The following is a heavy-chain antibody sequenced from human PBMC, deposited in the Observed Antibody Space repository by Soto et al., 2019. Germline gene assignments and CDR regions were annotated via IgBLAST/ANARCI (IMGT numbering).Heavy chain of an antibody. CDR1: GDTFNNYA. D-gene: IGHD2-21*02. CDR3: AREVVTVTTLGWFDS. Sequence: SVKVSCKASGDTFNNYAISWMRQTPGRGLEWLGVIVPIFGTTNYPQEFQGRVTITADTSTSTAYMELSRLISEDTAIYYCAREVVTVTTLGWFDSWGQGTLVTVSS. J-gene: IGHJ5*01. CDR2: IVPIFGTT. V-gene: IGHV1-69*06.